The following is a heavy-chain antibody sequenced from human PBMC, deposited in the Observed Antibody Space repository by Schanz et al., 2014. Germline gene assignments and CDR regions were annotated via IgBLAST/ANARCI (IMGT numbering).Heavy chain of an antibody. Sequence: QVQLLESGGGLFKPGGSLRLSCAGSGFTFADYYMTWIRQAPGKGLEWISYVSSYDTTVSYADSVKGRFTISRDNAKNSVYLQMNSLRDEDTAVYYCARDAGYCRQTTCYSYYFDYWGQGTLVTVPS. V-gene: IGHV3-11*04. D-gene: IGHD2-2*01. J-gene: IGHJ4*02. CDR1: GFTFADYY. CDR2: VSSYDTTV. CDR3: ARDAGYCRQTTCYSYYFDY.